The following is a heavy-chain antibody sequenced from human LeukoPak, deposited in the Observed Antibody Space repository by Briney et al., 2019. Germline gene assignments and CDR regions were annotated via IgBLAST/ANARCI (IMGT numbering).Heavy chain of an antibody. CDR3: ARSLLLDTWFDP. D-gene: IGHD2-15*01. V-gene: IGHV1-18*01. J-gene: IGHJ5*02. CDR2: ISAYNGNT. Sequence: ASVKLSCKASGYTFTSYGISWVRRAPGQGLEWMGWISAYNGNTNYAQKLQGRVTMTTDTSTSTAYMELRSLRSDDTAVYYCARSLLLDTWFDPWGQGTLVTVSS. CDR1: GYTFTSYG.